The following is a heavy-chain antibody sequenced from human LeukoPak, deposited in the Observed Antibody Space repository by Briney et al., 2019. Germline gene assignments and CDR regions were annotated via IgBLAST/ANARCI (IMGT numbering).Heavy chain of an antibody. J-gene: IGHJ6*03. V-gene: IGHV4-4*07. D-gene: IGHD6-13*01. CDR2: IYTSGST. CDR3: ARDSSSWYGYYYYYMDV. Sequence: SETLSLTCTVSGGSISSYYWSWLRQPAGKGLEWIGRIYTSGSTNYNPSLKSRVTMSVDTSKNQFSLKLSSVTAADTAVYYCARDSSSWYGYYYYYMDVWGKGTTVTVSS. CDR1: GGSISSYY.